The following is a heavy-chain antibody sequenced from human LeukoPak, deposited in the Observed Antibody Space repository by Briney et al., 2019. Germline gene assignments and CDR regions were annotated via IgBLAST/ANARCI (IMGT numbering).Heavy chain of an antibody. CDR1: GGSISSYY. Sequence: SQTLSLTCTVSGGSISSYYWSWIRQPPGKGLEWIGYIYYSGSTNYNPSLKSRVTISVDTSKNQFSLKLSSVTAADTAVYYCARALGYCTNGVCPGYYYYYYMDVWGKGTTVTVSS. D-gene: IGHD2-8*01. J-gene: IGHJ6*03. CDR2: IYYSGST. CDR3: ARALGYCTNGVCPGYYYYYYMDV. V-gene: IGHV4-59*01.